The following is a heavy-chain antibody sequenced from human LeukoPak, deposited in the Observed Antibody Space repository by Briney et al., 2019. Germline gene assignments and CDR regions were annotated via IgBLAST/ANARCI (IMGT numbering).Heavy chain of an antibody. Sequence: SETLTLTCAVSGVSISSGSYYWSWIRQPAGKGLEWIGRIYTSGSTNYNPSLKSRVTISVDKSKNQFSLKLNSVTAADTAVYYCARVASSCNYCYYYIDVWGKGTTVTVSS. J-gene: IGHJ6*03. D-gene: IGHD6-6*01. CDR3: ARVASSCNYCYYYIDV. V-gene: IGHV4-61*02. CDR2: IYTSGST. CDR1: GVSISSGSYY.